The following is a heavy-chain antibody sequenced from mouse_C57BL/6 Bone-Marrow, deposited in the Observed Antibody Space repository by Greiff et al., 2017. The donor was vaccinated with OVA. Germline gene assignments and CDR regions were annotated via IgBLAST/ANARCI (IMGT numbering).Heavy chain of an antibody. V-gene: IGHV6-6*01. CDR3: TPLYYGNLDYAMDY. J-gene: IGHJ4*01. CDR1: GFTFSDAW. D-gene: IGHD2-1*01. CDR2: IRNKANNHAT. Sequence: EVKLVESGGGLVQPGGSMKLSCAASGFTFSDAWMDWVRQSPEKGLEWVAEIRNKANNHATYYAESVKGRFTISRDDSKSSVYLQMNSLRAEDTGIYYCTPLYYGNLDYAMDYWGQGTSVTVSS.